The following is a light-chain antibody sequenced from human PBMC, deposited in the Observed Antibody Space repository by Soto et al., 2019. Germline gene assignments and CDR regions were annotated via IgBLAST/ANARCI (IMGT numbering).Light chain of an antibody. CDR3: HKYMSYS. J-gene: IGKJ1*01. CDR2: LAS. CDR1: RSISNW. Sequence: DIRMTQSPSTLSASVGDRVTITCRASRSISNWLAWYQQKPGKAPRLLIYLASRLESGSPSRFSGCGTGTEFTLTISSLQPYDFATYYCHKYMSYSFGQGTKVDIK. V-gene: IGKV1-5*03.